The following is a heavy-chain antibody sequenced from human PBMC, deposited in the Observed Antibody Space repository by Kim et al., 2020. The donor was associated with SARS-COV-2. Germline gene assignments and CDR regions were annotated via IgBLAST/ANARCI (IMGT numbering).Heavy chain of an antibody. CDR3: ARLPAYCGGDCYRTYYFDY. CDR2: IIPIFGTA. D-gene: IGHD2-21*02. J-gene: IGHJ4*02. V-gene: IGHV1-69*13. CDR1: GGTFSSYA. Sequence: SVKVSCKASGGTFSSYAISWVRQAPGQGLEWMGGIIPIFGTANYAQKFQGRVTITADESTSTAYMELSSLRSEDTAVYYCARLPAYCGGDCYRTYYFDYWGQGTLVTVSS.